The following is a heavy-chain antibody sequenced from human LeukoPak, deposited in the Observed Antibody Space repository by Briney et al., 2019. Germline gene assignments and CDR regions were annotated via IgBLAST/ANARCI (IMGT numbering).Heavy chain of an antibody. J-gene: IGHJ4*02. V-gene: IGHV4-59*01. D-gene: IGHD2/OR15-2a*01. CDR3: ARNMAY. Sequence: SETLSLTCTVSGGSFRDYYWSWIRQPPGKGPEWIGYLYDSGSTIYNPSLKSRVTISLDTSKNQLSLTLNSVTAADTAVYYCARNMAYWGQGTLVTVSS. CDR2: LYDSGST. CDR1: GGSFRDYY.